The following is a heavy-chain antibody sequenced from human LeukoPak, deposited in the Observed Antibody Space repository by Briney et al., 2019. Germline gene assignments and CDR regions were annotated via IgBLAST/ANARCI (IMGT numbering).Heavy chain of an antibody. V-gene: IGHV3-9*01. J-gene: IGHJ4*02. Sequence: GRSLRLSCAASGFTFDDYAMHWVRQAPGKGLEWVSGISWNSGSIGYADSVKGRFTISRDNAKNSLYLQTNSLRTEDTALYYCASLYSGSYSSDHWGQGTLVTVSS. CDR3: ASLYSGSYSSDH. CDR2: ISWNSGSI. CDR1: GFTFDDYA. D-gene: IGHD1-26*01.